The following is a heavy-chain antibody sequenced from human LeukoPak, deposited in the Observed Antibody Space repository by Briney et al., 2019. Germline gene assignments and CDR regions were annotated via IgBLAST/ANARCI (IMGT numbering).Heavy chain of an antibody. CDR3: ARAARGWLPHNAFDI. CDR1: GGSFSGYY. V-gene: IGHV4-59*01. CDR2: IYYSGST. J-gene: IGHJ3*02. D-gene: IGHD5-24*01. Sequence: PSETLSLTCAVYGGSFSGYYWSWIRQPPGKGLEWIGYIYYSGSTNYNPSLKSRVTISVDTSKNQFSLKLSSVTAADTAVYYCARAARGWLPHNAFDIWGQGTMVTVSS.